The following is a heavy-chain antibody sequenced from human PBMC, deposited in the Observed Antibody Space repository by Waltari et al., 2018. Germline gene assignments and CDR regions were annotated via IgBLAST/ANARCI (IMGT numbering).Heavy chain of an antibody. CDR2: INSGGNP. CDR3: ARDRRPNPLVVGGNFDS. J-gene: IGHJ4*02. CDR1: GGSITSTTYY. Sequence: QLHLQESGPGLVTPSETLSLTCVVSGGSITSTTYYWGWIRQPPGKGLEWIGRINSGGNPNYSPSLKGRATISIDTSENQFSLQLTSMSAADTAVYFCARDRRPNPLVVGGNFDSWGQGTLVIVSS. D-gene: IGHD2-21*01. V-gene: IGHV4-39*07.